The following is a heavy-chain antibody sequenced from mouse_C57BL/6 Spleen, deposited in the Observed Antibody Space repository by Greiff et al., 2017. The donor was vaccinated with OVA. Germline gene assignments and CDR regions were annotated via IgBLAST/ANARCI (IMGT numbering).Heavy chain of an antibody. CDR2: ISDGGSYT. V-gene: IGHV5-4*03. CDR1: GFTFSSYA. J-gene: IGHJ2*01. Sequence: EVKVVESGGGLVKPGGSLKLSCAASGFTFSSYAMSWVRQTPEQRLEWVATISDGGSYTYYPDNVKGRFTISRDNAKNNLYLQMSHLKSEDTAMYYCARVPTGTRGYFDYWGQGTTLTVSS. D-gene: IGHD4-1*02. CDR3: ARVPTGTRGYFDY.